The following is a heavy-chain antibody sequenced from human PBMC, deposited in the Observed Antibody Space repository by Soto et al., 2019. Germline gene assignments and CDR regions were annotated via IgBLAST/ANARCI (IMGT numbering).Heavy chain of an antibody. CDR1: GYSISSGYY. J-gene: IGHJ3*02. V-gene: IGHV4-38-2*02. D-gene: IGHD5-18*01. CDR3: AREQLWLSDAFDI. Sequence: SETLSLTCAVSGYSISSGYYWGFIRQPPGKGLEWIGSIYHSGSTYYNPSLKSRVTISVDTSKNQFSLKLSSVTAADTAVYYCAREQLWLSDAFDIWGQGTMVTVSS. CDR2: IYHSGST.